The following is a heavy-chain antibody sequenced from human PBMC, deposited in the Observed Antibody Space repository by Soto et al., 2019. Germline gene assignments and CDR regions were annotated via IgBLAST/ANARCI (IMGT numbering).Heavy chain of an antibody. D-gene: IGHD2-2*02. V-gene: IGHV4-30-4*01. J-gene: IGHJ4*02. Sequence: SETLSLTCTVSGGSISSGDYYWSWIRQPPGKGLEWIGYIYYSGSTYYNPSLKSRVTISVDTSKNQFSLKLSSVTAADTAVYYCATLSLGYCSSTSCYNDYWGKGTLVTVSS. CDR2: IYYSGST. CDR3: ATLSLGYCSSTSCYNDY. CDR1: GGSISSGDYY.